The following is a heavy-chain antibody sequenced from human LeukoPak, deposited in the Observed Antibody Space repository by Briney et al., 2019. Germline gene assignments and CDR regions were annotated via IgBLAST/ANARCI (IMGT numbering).Heavy chain of an antibody. CDR1: GFTFGDYA. CDR3: TRVHGGYDYYFDY. CDR2: IRSKAYGGTT. Sequence: GGSLRLSCTASGFTFGDYAMSWVRQAPGKGLEWVGFIRSKAYGGTTEYAASVKGRFTISRDDSKSIAYLQMNSLKTEDTAVYYCTRVHGGYDYYFDYWGQGTLVTVSS. V-gene: IGHV3-49*04. J-gene: IGHJ4*02. D-gene: IGHD5-12*01.